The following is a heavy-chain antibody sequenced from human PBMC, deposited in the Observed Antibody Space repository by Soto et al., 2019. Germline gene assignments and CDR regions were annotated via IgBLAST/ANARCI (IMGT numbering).Heavy chain of an antibody. CDR2: INQDGSVQ. Sequence: EVQLVESGGGLVQPGGSLRLSCATSGFTFTTFWMSWVLQAPGKGPEWVANINQDGSVQYYVDSVTGRFTISRDNAQSSLYLKSNNLRAADTAVYYCLRVHPYTVLWGQGTLVTVSS. V-gene: IGHV3-7*01. J-gene: IGHJ4*02. CDR3: LRVHPYTVL. CDR1: GFTFTTFW.